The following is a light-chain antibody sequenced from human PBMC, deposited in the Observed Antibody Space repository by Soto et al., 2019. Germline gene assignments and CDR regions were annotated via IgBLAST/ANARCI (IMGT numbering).Light chain of an antibody. J-gene: IGKJ1*01. CDR1: QTIFSW. V-gene: IGKV1-5*01. CDR3: QQYKSDFPT. CDR2: DGS. Sequence: DIQMTQSPSTLSASVGDRVTVTCRASQTIFSWLAWFQQKPGKAPKLLIYDGSTLESGVPSRFTGSGSGTELTLTISSLQPDDFATYICQQYKSDFPTFGQGTKVDIK.